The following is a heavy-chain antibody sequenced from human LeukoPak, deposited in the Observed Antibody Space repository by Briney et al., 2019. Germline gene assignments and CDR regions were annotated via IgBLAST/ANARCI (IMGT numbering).Heavy chain of an antibody. D-gene: IGHD6-19*01. J-gene: IGHJ4*02. CDR2: ISWNSGSI. CDR1: GFTFDDYA. CDR3: AKAAHSSGGEVDY. V-gene: IGHV3-9*01. Sequence: GGSLRLSCAASGFTFDDYAMHWVRQAPGKDLEWVSGISWNSGSIGYADSVKGRFTISRDNAKNSLYLQMNSLRAEDTALYYCAKAAHSSGGEVDYWGQGTLVTVSS.